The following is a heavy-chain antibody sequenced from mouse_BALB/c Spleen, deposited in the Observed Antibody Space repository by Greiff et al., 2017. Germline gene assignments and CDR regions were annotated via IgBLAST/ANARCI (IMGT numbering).Heavy chain of an antibody. CDR2: ISSGGGST. J-gene: IGHJ3*01. Sequence: EVQGVESGGGLVKPGGSLKLSCAASGFAFSSYDMSWVRQTPEKRLEWVAYISSGGGSTYYPDTVKGRFTISRDNAKNTLYLQMSSLKSEDTAMYYCARHHYGYDREFAYWGQGTLVTVSA. CDR1: GFAFSSYD. CDR3: ARHHYGYDREFAY. V-gene: IGHV5-12-1*01. D-gene: IGHD2-2*01.